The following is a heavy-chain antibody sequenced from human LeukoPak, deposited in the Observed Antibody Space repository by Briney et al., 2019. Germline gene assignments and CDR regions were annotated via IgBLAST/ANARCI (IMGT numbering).Heavy chain of an antibody. CDR3: TTGRSSSWPDY. Sequence: GGSLRLSCAASGFTFSNAWMNWVRQDPGKGLEWVGRIKSKAEGGTTDYAAPVKGRFTISRDDSKNTLFLQMNSLKTEDTAVYYCTTGRSSSWPDYWGQGTLVTVSS. J-gene: IGHJ4*02. D-gene: IGHD6-13*01. CDR1: GFTFSNAW. CDR2: IKSKAEGGTT. V-gene: IGHV3-15*01.